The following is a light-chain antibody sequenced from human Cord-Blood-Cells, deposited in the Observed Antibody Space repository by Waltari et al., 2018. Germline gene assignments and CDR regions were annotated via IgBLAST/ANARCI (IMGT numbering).Light chain of an antibody. CDR2: WAS. V-gene: IGKV4-1*01. J-gene: IGKJ1*01. Sequence: DIVMTQSPDALAVSLRERDTSNCKSSQSVLYSSNNKNYLAWYQQKPVQPPKLLIYWASTRESGVPDRFSGSGSGTDFTLTISSLQAEDVAVYYCQQYYSTPWTFGQGTKVEIK. CDR3: QQYYSTPWT. CDR1: QSVLYSSNNKNY.